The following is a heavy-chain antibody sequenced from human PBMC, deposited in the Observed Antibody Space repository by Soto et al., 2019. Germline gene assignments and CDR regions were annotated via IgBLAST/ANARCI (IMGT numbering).Heavy chain of an antibody. V-gene: IGHV3-49*03. Sequence: GGSLRLSCTASGFTFGDYAMSWFRQAPGKGLEWVGFIRSKAYGGTTEYAASVKGRFTISRDDSKSIAYLQMNSLKTEDTAVYYCTRSSWIPPGWYFDYWGQGTLVTVSS. CDR3: TRSSWIPPGWYFDY. CDR2: IRSKAYGGTT. J-gene: IGHJ4*02. D-gene: IGHD5-12*01. CDR1: GFTFGDYA.